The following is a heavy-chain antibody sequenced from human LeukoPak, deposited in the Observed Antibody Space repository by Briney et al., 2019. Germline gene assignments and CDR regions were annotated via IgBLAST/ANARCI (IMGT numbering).Heavy chain of an antibody. Sequence: GGSLRLSCAASGFTFSSYSMHWVRQAPGKGLEWVAFIRYDGSNKYYADSVRGRFTISRDNSKNTLYLQMNSLRAEDTAVYYCAKGGAVSSKSITLIRGTRKYYYYMDVWGKGTTVTISS. CDR2: IRYDGSNK. D-gene: IGHD3-10*01. J-gene: IGHJ6*03. CDR3: AKGGAVSSKSITLIRGTRKYYYYMDV. V-gene: IGHV3-30*02. CDR1: GFTFSSYS.